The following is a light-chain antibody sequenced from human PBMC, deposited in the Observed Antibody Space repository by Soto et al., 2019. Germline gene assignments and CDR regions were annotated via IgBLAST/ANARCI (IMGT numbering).Light chain of an antibody. J-gene: IGLJ1*01. CDR3: CSDAGSSTYV. V-gene: IGLV2-23*02. CDR2: EVS. Sequence: QSVLTQPASVSGSPGQSITISCTVGSYNFVSWYQQHPGKAPKVLIYEVSKRPSGVSDRFSGSKSGNTASLTISGLQAEDKADYYCCSDAGSSTYVFGTGTKVTV. CDR1: GSYNF.